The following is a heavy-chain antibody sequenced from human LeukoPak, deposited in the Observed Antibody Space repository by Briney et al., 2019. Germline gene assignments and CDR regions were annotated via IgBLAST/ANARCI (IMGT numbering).Heavy chain of an antibody. CDR1: GGSISSYY. J-gene: IGHJ4*02. Sequence: SETLSLTCTVSGGSISSYYWSWIRQPPGKGLEWIGYIYYSGSTNYNPSLKSRVTISVDTSKNQFSLKLSSVTAADTAVYYCAFLIAAAGDYYFDYWGRGTLVTVSS. CDR3: AFLIAAAGDYYFDY. V-gene: IGHV4-59*01. D-gene: IGHD6-13*01. CDR2: IYYSGST.